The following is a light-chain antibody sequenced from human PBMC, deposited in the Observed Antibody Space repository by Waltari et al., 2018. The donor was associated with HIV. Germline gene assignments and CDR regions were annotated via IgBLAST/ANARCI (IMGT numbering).Light chain of an antibody. CDR3: QAWDGSNGV. Sequence: YELPQPPSVSVSPGQTASITCSGDKWEDKYVCWYQQKPGQSPGLVLYKDCERPSGIPQRFSGSNSGNTATLTISGTQATDEADYFCQAWDGSNGVFGGGTKLTVL. CDR1: KWEDKY. V-gene: IGLV3-1*01. CDR2: KDC. J-gene: IGLJ3*02.